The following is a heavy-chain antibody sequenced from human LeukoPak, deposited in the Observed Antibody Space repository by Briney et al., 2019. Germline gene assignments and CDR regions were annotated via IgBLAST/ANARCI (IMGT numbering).Heavy chain of an antibody. J-gene: IGHJ4*02. V-gene: IGHV3-11*01. Sequence: PGGSLRLSCAASGFTFSDYYMNWIRQALGKGLEWVSYISGSAGTIFYADSVKGRFTVSRDNAKNSLYLQMNSLRAEDTAVYYCARARSYMFDYWGQGTLVTVSS. CDR3: ARARSYMFDY. D-gene: IGHD3-10*01. CDR2: ISGSAGTI. CDR1: GFTFSDYY.